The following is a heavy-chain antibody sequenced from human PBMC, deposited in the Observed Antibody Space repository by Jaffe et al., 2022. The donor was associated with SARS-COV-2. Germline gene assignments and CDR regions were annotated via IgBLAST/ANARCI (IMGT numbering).Heavy chain of an antibody. Sequence: QVQLVQSGAEVKKPGSSVKVSCKASGGTFSSYAISWVRQAPGQGLEWMGGIIPIFGTANYAQKFQGRVTITADESTSTAYMELSSLRSEDTAVYYCARRKSGKDYGSGSYYKDYYYYMDVWGKGTTVTVSS. V-gene: IGHV1-69*01. J-gene: IGHJ6*03. CDR1: GGTFSSYA. CDR2: IIPIFGTA. CDR3: ARRKSGKDYGSGSYYKDYYYYMDV. D-gene: IGHD3-10*01.